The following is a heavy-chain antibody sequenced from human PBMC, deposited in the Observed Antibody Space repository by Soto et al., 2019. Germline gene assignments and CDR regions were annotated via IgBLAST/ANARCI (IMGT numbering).Heavy chain of an antibody. J-gene: IGHJ4*02. CDR3: ARRPLVRGIIPYYFDS. CDR2: IYYSGIS. D-gene: IGHD3-10*01. V-gene: IGHV4-39*01. Sequence: QLQLQESGPGLVKPSETLSLTCTVSGGSINNSSFYWGWVRQPPGKRLEWIGSIYYSGISYYNPSLKSRLTLSVDTAKNQFSLNLSSVTAADTAVYFCARRPLVRGIIPYYFDSWGQGTLVTVSS. CDR1: GGSINNSSFY.